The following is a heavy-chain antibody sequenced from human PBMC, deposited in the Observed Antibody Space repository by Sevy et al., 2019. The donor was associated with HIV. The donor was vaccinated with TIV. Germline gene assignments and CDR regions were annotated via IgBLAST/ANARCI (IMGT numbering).Heavy chain of an antibody. D-gene: IGHD2-8*01. CDR1: GGSISSYY. J-gene: IGHJ4*02. V-gene: IGHV4-4*07. CDR3: AREGYCTNGVCYRDY. CDR2: IYTSGSP. Sequence: SETLSLTCTVSGGSISSYYWSWIRQPAGKGLEWIGRIYTSGSPNYNPSLKSRVTMSVDTSKNQFSLKLSSVTAADTAVYYCAREGYCTNGVCYRDYWGQGTLVTVSS.